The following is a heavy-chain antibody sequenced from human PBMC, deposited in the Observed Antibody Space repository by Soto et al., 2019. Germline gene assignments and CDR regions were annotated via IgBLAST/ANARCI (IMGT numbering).Heavy chain of an antibody. CDR1: GFSLSTSGVG. Sequence: SGPTLVNPTKTLTLTCTFSGFSLSTSGVGVGWIRQPPGKALEWLALIYWDDDKRYSPSLKSRLTITKDTSKNLVVLTMTNMAPVDSVTYYCAHSGYGDYVEYFDYWGQGTLVTVSS. J-gene: IGHJ4*02. D-gene: IGHD4-17*01. V-gene: IGHV2-5*02. CDR3: AHSGYGDYVEYFDY. CDR2: IYWDDDK.